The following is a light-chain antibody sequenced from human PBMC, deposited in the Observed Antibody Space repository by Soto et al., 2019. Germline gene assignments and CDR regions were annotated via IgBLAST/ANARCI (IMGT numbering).Light chain of an antibody. J-gene: IGKJ1*01. V-gene: IGKV1-5*01. CDR3: QHHNSYSQT. Sequence: DIQMTQSPPTLSASVGDRVIITCRASQSIRHYLAWYQQMPGNAPKLLIYGASTLQSGVPSRFSGSGSGTEFTLTISSLQPDDFGTYFCQHHNSYSQTYGQGTKVDIK. CDR1: QSIRHY. CDR2: GAS.